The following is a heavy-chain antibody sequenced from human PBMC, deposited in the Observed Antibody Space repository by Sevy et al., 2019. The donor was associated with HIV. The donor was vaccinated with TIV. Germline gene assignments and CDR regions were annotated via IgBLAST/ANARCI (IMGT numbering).Heavy chain of an antibody. CDR1: GDTFSTYG. D-gene: IGHD1-1*01. CDR3: AREWGVATTRDHDAFDI. Sequence: VKVSCKASGDTFSTYGLSWVRQAPGQGLEWMGGIIPIFRTPNYAQKFQGRVTISADESASTAYMELSSLRSEDTAMYYCAREWGVATTRDHDAFDIWGHGTMVYVSS. CDR2: IIPIFRTP. V-gene: IGHV1-69*13. J-gene: IGHJ3*02.